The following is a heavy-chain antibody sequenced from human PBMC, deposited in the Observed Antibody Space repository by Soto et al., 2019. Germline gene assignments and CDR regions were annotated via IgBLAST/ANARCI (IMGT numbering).Heavy chain of an antibody. J-gene: IGHJ4*02. Sequence: EVRLVETGGGLIQPGGSLRLSCAASGFTVSDTYMNWVRQAPGKGLEWVSVIYSGSATYYADPVKGRFTISRDNSKNTVFLQMSSLRFDDTAVYYCARGKSGWLTFDYWGQGILVTVSS. CDR2: IYSGSAT. V-gene: IGHV3-53*02. CDR1: GFTVSDTY. D-gene: IGHD6-19*01. CDR3: ARGKSGWLTFDY.